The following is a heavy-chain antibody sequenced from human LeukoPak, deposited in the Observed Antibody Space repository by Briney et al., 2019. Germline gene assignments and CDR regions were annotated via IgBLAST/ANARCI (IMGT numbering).Heavy chain of an antibody. CDR2: IKSKTDGGTS. V-gene: IGHV3-15*01. J-gene: IGHJ5*02. D-gene: IGHD3-9*01. CDR1: GFTFSNAY. Sequence: GRSLRLSCAASGFTFSNAYMSWVRQAPGKGLEWIGLIKSKTDGGTSDYGAPVKDRLTISRDDSKNTLYLQMKSLKTEDTGVYYCTKTLLNFDWSPGWFDPWGQGTLVTVSS. CDR3: TKTLLNFDWSPGWFDP.